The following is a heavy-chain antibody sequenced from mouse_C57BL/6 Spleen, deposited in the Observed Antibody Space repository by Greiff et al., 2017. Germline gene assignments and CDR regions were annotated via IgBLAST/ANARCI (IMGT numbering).Heavy chain of an antibody. CDR3: ARTSTVVAPYFDY. D-gene: IGHD1-1*01. CDR1: GFSLTSYA. Sequence: QVQLKESGAGLVAPSQSLSITCTVSGFSLTSYAISWVRQPPGKGLEWLGVIWTGGGTNYNSAHKSRLSISKDNSKSQVFLKMNSLQTDDTASYYCARTSTVVAPYFDYWGQGTTLTVSS. V-gene: IGHV2-9-1*01. J-gene: IGHJ2*01. CDR2: IWTGGGT.